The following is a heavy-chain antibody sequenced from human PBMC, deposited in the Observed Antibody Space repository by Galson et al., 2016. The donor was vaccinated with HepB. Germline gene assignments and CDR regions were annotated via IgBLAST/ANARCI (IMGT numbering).Heavy chain of an antibody. CDR2: ISGSGGNS. D-gene: IGHD3-22*01. CDR3: ARQDGYDRATFDM. V-gene: IGHV3-23*01. Sequence: SLRLSCAASGFSFASYGMSWVRQAPGKGLEWVAGISGSGGNSYYADSVKGRFTISRDNSKKTLYVQMNSLRAEDTAVYYCARQDGYDRATFDMWGQGTMVTVSS. CDR1: GFSFASYG. J-gene: IGHJ3*02.